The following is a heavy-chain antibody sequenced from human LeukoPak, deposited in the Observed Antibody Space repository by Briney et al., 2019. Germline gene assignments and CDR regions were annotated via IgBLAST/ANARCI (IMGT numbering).Heavy chain of an antibody. CDR2: IKSKTDGGTT. J-gene: IGHJ4*02. CDR3: TTDVELSRDY. D-gene: IGHD5-24*01. CDR1: GFTFSSYA. Sequence: GGSLRLSCAASGFTFSSYAMHWVRQAPGKGLEWVGRIKSKTDGGTTDYAAPVKGRFTISRDDSKNTLYLQMNSLKTEDTAVYYCTTDVELSRDYWGQGTLVTVSS. V-gene: IGHV3-15*01.